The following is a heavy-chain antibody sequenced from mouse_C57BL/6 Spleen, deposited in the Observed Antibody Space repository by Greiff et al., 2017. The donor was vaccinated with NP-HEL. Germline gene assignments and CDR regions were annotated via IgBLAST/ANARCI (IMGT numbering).Heavy chain of an antibody. V-gene: IGHV14-1*01. CDR3: TTYYGSRNFDV. D-gene: IGHD1-1*01. J-gene: IGHJ1*03. CDR2: IDPEDGDT. CDR1: GFNIKDYY. Sequence: DVKLQESGAELVRPGASVKLSCTASGFNIKDYYMHWVKQRPEQGLEWIGRIDPEDGDTEYAPKFKGKATMTADTSSNTAYLQLSSLTSEDTAVYYCTTYYGSRNFDVWGTGTTVTVSS.